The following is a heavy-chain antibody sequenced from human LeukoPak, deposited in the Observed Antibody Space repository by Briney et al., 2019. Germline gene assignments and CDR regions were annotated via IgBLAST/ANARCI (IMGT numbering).Heavy chain of an antibody. D-gene: IGHD4-17*01. CDR3: AGGYGEYYYGMDV. CDR1: GFTFSSYG. CDR2: IWYDGSNK. V-gene: IGHV3-33*01. Sequence: GRSLRLSCAASGFTFSSYGMHWVRQAPGKGLEWVAVIWYDGSNKCYADSVKDRFTISRDNSKNTLYLQMNSLRAEDTAVYYCAGGYGEYYYGMDVWGQGTTVTVSS. J-gene: IGHJ6*02.